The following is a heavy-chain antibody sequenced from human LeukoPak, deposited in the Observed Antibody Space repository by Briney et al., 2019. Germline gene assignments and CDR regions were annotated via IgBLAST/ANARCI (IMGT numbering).Heavy chain of an antibody. CDR2: ISYDGSNK. CDR1: GFTFNNYW. CDR3: AKDLNVDTAMAKDY. Sequence: GGSLRLSCTASGFTFNNYWMSWVRQAPGKGLEWVAVISYDGSNKYYADSVKGRFTISRDNSKNTLYLQMNSLRAEDTAVYYCAKDLNVDTAMAKDYWGQGTLVTVSP. V-gene: IGHV3-30*18. D-gene: IGHD5-18*01. J-gene: IGHJ4*02.